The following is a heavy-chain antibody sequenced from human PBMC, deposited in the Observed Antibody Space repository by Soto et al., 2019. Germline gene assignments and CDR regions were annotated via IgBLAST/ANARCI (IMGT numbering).Heavy chain of an antibody. D-gene: IGHD6-19*01. CDR2: ISSSSSYI. V-gene: IGHV3-21*01. J-gene: IGHJ4*02. Sequence: GGSLRLSCAASGFTFSSYSMNWVRQAPGKGLEWVSSISSSSSYIHYADSVKGRFTISRDNAKNSLYLQMNSLRAEDTAVYYCARVSDSSGWPFDYWGQGTLVTVSS. CDR3: ARVSDSSGWPFDY. CDR1: GFTFSSYS.